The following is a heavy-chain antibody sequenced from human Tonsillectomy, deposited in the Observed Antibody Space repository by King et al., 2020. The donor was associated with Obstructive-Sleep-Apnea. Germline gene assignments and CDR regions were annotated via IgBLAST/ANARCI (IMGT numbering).Heavy chain of an antibody. J-gene: IGHJ6*02. D-gene: IGHD3-9*01. CDR3: ARDLTGMDV. CDR1: GGTVTTDT. V-gene: IGHV1-69*01. Sequence: VQLVESGAEVKKPGSSVTVSCKASGGTVTTDTISWVRQAPGQGLEWMGGIIPMSGTAHYSQKCRGRVTITADSSTNIVFMELNSLRYEDTAVYYCARDLTGMDVWGQGTSVAVSS. CDR2: IIPMSGTA.